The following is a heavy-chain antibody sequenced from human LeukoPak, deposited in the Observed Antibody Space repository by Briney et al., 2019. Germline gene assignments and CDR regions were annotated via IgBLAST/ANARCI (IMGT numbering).Heavy chain of an antibody. CDR1: GFTFTNYA. Sequence: QPGGSLRLSCAASGFTFTNYAIHWVRQAPGKGLEWLAVVSSDETTKFYADSVKGQFTISRDNSRSTLYLQMNSLRPEDTAIYYCAREGYYGSGSPPSLYFDYWGQGTLVTVSS. CDR3: AREGYYGSGSPPSLYFDY. V-gene: IGHV3-30-3*01. J-gene: IGHJ4*02. CDR2: VSSDETTK. D-gene: IGHD3-10*01.